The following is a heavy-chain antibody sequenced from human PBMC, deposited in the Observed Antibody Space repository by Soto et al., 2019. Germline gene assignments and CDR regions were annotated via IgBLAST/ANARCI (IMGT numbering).Heavy chain of an antibody. Sequence: SVKGSCKASGGTLSSYAISWVRQAPGQGLEWMGGIIPIFGTANYAQKFQGRVTITADESTSTAYMELSSLRSEETAVYYCARVQRTVAGTGVLDYWGQGTLVTVSS. CDR1: GGTLSSYA. CDR3: ARVQRTVAGTGVLDY. CDR2: IIPIFGTA. J-gene: IGHJ4*02. D-gene: IGHD6-19*01. V-gene: IGHV1-69*13.